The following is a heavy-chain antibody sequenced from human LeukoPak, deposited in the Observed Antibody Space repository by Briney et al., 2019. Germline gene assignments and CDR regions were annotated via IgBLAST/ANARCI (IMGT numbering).Heavy chain of an antibody. CDR1: GGSISSSSYY. D-gene: IGHD3-22*01. CDR3: ARDLGRYTTYYYDSSGYYYPYYFDY. CDR2: INHSGST. V-gene: IGHV4-39*07. J-gene: IGHJ4*02. Sequence: SETLSLTCTVSGGSISSSSYYWSWIRQPPGEGLEWIGEINHSGSTNYNPSLKSRVTISVDTSKNQFSLKLSSVTAADTAVYYCARDLGRYTTYYYDSSGYYYPYYFDYWGQGTLVTVSS.